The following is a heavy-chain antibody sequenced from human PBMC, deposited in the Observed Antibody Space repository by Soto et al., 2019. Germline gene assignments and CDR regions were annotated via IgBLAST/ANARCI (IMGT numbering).Heavy chain of an antibody. CDR2: ISGSSTYI. J-gene: IGHJ4*02. CDR1: GFTFSYYS. CDR3: ARGDGTGLYKSGWSPRY. D-gene: IGHD6-19*01. V-gene: IGHV3-21*04. Sequence: EVQLVESGGGLVKPGESLRVSCAASGFTFSYYSLHWVRQAPGKELEWVSSISGSSTYIYYADRVKGRFTISRDNAKNSRYLRMDSLRAEDTAVYYCARGDGTGLYKSGWSPRYWGQGTLVTVSS.